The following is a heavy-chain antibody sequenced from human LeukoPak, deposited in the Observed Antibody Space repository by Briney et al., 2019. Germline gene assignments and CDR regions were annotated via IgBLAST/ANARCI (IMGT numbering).Heavy chain of an antibody. CDR2: IWYDGSNK. V-gene: IGHV3-33*01. J-gene: IGHJ1*01. D-gene: IGHD2-2*01. CDR3: AREDAGSYYGNFQH. Sequence: GGSLRLSCAASGFTFSAYGMHWVRQAAGKGLEWVAVIWYDGSNKYYADSVKGRFTISRDTSRNTLYLQMNSLRAEDTAVYYCAREDAGSYYGNFQHWGQGTLVSVSS. CDR1: GFTFSAYG.